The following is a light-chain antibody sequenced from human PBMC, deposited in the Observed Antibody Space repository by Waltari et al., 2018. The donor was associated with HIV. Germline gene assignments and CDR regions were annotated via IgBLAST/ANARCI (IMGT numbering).Light chain of an antibody. V-gene: IGKV1-5*03. J-gene: IGKJ2*01. CDR3: QQYKGFTDYT. Sequence: IQMPKSPPPLSDPVGEGVTITGRPIRDISSRLAWYQQKPGKAPKLLIYKASTLQSGVPSRFRGSGSGTAFTLTISSLQPDDFATYYCQQYKGFTDYTFGQGTKLEI. CDR1: RDISSR. CDR2: KAS.